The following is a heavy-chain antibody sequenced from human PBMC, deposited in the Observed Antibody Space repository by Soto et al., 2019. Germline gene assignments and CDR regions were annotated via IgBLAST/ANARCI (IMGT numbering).Heavy chain of an antibody. CDR1: GYSFTSYW. V-gene: IGHV5-10-1*03. J-gene: IGHJ4*02. Sequence: EVQLVQSGAEVKKPGESLRISCKGSGYSFTSYWISWVRQMPGKGLEWMGRVDPSDSYTNYSPSFQGHVTISADKSISTAYLQWSSLKASDTAMYYCARLENSLWFGDPMNDYWGQGTLVTVSS. CDR3: ARLENSLWFGDPMNDY. D-gene: IGHD3-10*01. CDR2: VDPSDSYT.